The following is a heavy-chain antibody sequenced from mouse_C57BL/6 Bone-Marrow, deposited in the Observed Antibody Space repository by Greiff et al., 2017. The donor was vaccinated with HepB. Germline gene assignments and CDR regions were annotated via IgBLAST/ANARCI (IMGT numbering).Heavy chain of an antibody. J-gene: IGHJ2*01. D-gene: IGHD1-1*01. V-gene: IGHV1-15*01. CDR3: TRRDYYYGSSLFDY. Sequence: VQLQQSGAELVRPGASVTLSCKASGYTFTDYEMHWVKQTPVHGLEWIGAIDPETGSTAYNQKFKGKAIMTADKSSSTDYMEIRSLTSEDSAVYYCTRRDYYYGSSLFDYWGQGTTLTVSS. CDR1: GYTFTDYE. CDR2: IDPETGST.